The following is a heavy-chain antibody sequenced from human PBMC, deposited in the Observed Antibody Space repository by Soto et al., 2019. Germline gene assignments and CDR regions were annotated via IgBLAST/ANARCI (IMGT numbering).Heavy chain of an antibody. CDR1: GGSFSGYY. V-gene: IGHV4-34*01. J-gene: IGHJ4*02. D-gene: IGHD6-19*01. Sequence: ETLSLTCAVYGGSFSGYYWSWIRQPPGKGLEWIGEINHSGSTSYNPSLKSRVTISVDTSKNQFSLKLSSVTAADTAVYYCARIPSTRIVAGTARDYWGQGTLVTVSS. CDR2: INHSGST. CDR3: ARIPSTRIVAGTARDY.